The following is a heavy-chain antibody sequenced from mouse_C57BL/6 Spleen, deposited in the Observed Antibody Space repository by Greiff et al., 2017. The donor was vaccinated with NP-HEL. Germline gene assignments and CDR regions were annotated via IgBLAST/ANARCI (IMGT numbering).Heavy chain of an antibody. CDR1: GFSLTSYG. V-gene: IGHV2-3*01. CDR2: IWADGNT. CDR3: AKGNWDCFDY. D-gene: IGHD4-1*01. J-gene: IGHJ2*01. Sequence: VMLVESGPGLVAPSQSLSITCSVSGFSLTSYGVHWVRQPPGTGLEWLGVIWADGNTNYHLTLISRLSIHKDNSKSQVFLNINSLQTDDTATYYCAKGNWDCFDYWGQGTTLTVSS.